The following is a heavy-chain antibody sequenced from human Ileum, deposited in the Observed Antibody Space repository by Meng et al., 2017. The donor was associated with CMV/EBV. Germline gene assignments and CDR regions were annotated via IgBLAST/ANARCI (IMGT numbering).Heavy chain of an antibody. CDR2: TDNDGKNT. J-gene: IGHJ4*02. V-gene: IGHV3-74*01. CDR1: GFTLRSSW. Sequence: GGSLKISCAASGFTLRSSWMHWVRQVPGKGLVWVSSTDNDGKNTYYADSVKGRFTISRDNAKNTLHLQMNSLRVEDTSVYYCATVFDYWGQGTLVTVSS. CDR3: ATVFDY.